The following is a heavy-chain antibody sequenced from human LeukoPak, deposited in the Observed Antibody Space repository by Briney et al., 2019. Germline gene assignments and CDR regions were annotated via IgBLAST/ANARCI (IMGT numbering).Heavy chain of an antibody. Sequence: QTGGSLRLSCAASGFTFSSYSMNWVRQAPGKGLEWVSYISSSGSTIYYADSVKGRFTISRDNAKNSLYLQMNSLRAEDTAVYYCARDGAGYSSGWYLQYYFDYWGQGTPVTVSS. CDR3: ARDGAGYSSGWYLQYYFDY. J-gene: IGHJ4*02. V-gene: IGHV3-48*04. CDR1: GFTFSSYS. CDR2: ISSSGSTI. D-gene: IGHD6-19*01.